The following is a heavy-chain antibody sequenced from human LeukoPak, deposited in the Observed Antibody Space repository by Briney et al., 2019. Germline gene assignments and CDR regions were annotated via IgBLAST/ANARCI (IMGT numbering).Heavy chain of an antibody. V-gene: IGHV4-59*01. Sequence: SETLSLTCTVSGGSISSYYWSWIRQPPGKGLEWIGYIYYSGSTNYNPSLKSRVTISVDTSKNQFSLKLSSVTAADTAVYYCARVKGPDFWSGYPYYYYMDVWGKGTTVTVSS. D-gene: IGHD3-3*01. CDR3: ARVKGPDFWSGYPYYYYMDV. CDR2: IYYSGST. J-gene: IGHJ6*03. CDR1: GGSISSYY.